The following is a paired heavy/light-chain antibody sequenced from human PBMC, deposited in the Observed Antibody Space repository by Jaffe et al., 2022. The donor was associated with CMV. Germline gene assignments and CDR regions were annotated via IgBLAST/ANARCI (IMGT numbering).Light chain of an antibody. CDR2: KAS. CDR3: QQYNSYPFT. CDR1: QSISSW. J-gene: IGKJ3*01. V-gene: IGKV1-5*03. Sequence: DIQMTQSPSTLSASVGDRVTITCRASQSISSWLAWYQQKPGKAPKLLIYKASSLESGVPSRFSGSGSGTEFTLTISSLQPDDFATYYCQQYNSYPFTFGPGTKVDIK.
Heavy chain of an antibody. V-gene: IGHV4-39*01. CDR1: GGSISSSSYY. Sequence: QLQLQESGPGLVKPSETLSLTCTVSGGSISSSSYYWGWIRQPPGKGLEWIGSIYYSGSTYYNPSLKSRVTISVDTSKNQFSLKLSSVTAADTAVYYCARQPPHSSGWYEIPARFDPWGQGTLVTVSS. CDR2: IYYSGST. D-gene: IGHD6-19*01. CDR3: ARQPPHSSGWYEIPARFDP. J-gene: IGHJ5*02.